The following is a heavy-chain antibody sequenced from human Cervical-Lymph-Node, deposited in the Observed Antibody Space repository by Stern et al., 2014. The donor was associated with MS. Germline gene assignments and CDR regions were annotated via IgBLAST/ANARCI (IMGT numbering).Heavy chain of an antibody. V-gene: IGHV1-69*01. J-gene: IGHJ4*02. Sequence: QVQLVESGAEVKKPGSSVKVSCKASGGTFSSYAISWVRQAPGQGLEWLGGIIPIFGRANYAQKFQGRVTITADESTSTAYMELSSLRSEDTAVYYCARGWSYEILTGYSYWGQGTLVTVSS. CDR3: ARGWSYEILTGYSY. CDR2: IIPIFGRA. CDR1: GGTFSSYA. D-gene: IGHD3-9*01.